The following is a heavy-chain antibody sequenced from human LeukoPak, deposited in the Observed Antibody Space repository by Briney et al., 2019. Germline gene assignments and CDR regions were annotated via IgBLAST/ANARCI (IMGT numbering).Heavy chain of an antibody. CDR1: GGSINNYY. J-gene: IGHJ4*02. V-gene: IGHV4-59*08. CDR3: ARHMSVYCGGDCYFDY. CDR2: VYYSGST. Sequence: SETLSLTCTVPGGSINNYYWSWIRQPPGKGLEWIGYVYYSGSTNYKPSLESRVTISVDTSKNQFSLRLSSVTAADTAVYYCARHMSVYCGGDCYFDYWGQGTLVTVSS. D-gene: IGHD2-21*02.